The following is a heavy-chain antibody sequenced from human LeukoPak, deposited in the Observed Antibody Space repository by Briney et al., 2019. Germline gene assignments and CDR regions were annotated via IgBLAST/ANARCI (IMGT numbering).Heavy chain of an antibody. CDR1: GFTFSSYA. CDR2: ISYDGSNK. J-gene: IGHJ5*02. V-gene: IGHV3-30*04. Sequence: PGGSLRLSCAASGFTFSSYAMHWVRQAPGKGLEWVAVISYDGSNKYYADSVKGRFTISRDNSKNTLYLQMNSLRAEDTAVYYCARDPGPEYNWFDPWGQGTLVTVSS. CDR3: ARDPGPEYNWFDP.